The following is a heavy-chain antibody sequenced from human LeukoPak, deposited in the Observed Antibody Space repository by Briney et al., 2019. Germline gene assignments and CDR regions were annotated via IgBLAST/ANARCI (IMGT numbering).Heavy chain of an antibody. J-gene: IGHJ4*02. CDR3: AKVKSGSYTVEEFDY. Sequence: GGSLRLSCAASGFTFDDYAMHWVRQAPGKGLEWVSGISWNSGSIGYADSVKGRFTISRDNAKNSLYLQMNSLRAEDTALYYCAKVKSGSYTVEEFDYWGQGTLVTVSS. CDR2: ISWNSGSI. V-gene: IGHV3-9*01. D-gene: IGHD1-26*01. CDR1: GFTFDDYA.